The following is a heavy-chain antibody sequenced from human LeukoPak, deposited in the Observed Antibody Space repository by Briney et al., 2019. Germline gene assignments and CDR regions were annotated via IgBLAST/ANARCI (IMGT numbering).Heavy chain of an antibody. J-gene: IGHJ6*02. D-gene: IGHD2-21*01. V-gene: IGHV4-4*07. CDR1: GGSISSYY. CDR2: IYTSGST. CDR3: ARVHKQYYYYAMDL. Sequence: SETLSLTCTVSGGSISSYYWSWIRQPAGEGLEWIGRIYTSGSTNYNPSLKSRVTMSVDTSRNQFSLKLSSVTAADTAVYYCARVHKQYYYYAMDLWGQGTTVTVSS.